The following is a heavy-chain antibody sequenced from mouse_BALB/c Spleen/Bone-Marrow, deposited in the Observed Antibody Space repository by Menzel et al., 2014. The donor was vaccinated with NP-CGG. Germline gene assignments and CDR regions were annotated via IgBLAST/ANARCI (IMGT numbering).Heavy chain of an antibody. CDR3: ARTHYYGWFDS. J-gene: IGHJ2*01. V-gene: IGHV3-8*02. Sequence: VQLQQSGPSLVKPSQTLSLTCSVTGDSITSGYSNWIRKFPGNKLEYMGFISYSGDTYYNPSLRSRISITRDTSKNQYYLQLNSVTTEDTATYFCARTHYYGWFDSWGQGTTLTVSS. CDR2: ISYSGDT. CDR1: GDSITSGY. D-gene: IGHD1-2*01.